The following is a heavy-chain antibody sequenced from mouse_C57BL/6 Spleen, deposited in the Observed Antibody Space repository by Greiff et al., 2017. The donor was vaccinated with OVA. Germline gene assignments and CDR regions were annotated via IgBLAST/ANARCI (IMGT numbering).Heavy chain of an antibody. CDR2: ISDGGSYT. V-gene: IGHV5-4*01. Sequence: EVKLMESGGGLVKPGGSLKLSCAASGFTFSSYAMSWVRQTQEKRLEWVATISDGGSYTYYPDTVKGRFTISRDNAKNNLYLQMSHLKSEDTAMYYCARDTYDNYDLDYWGQGTTLTVSS. CDR3: ARDTYDNYDLDY. J-gene: IGHJ2*01. D-gene: IGHD2-1*01. CDR1: GFTFSSYA.